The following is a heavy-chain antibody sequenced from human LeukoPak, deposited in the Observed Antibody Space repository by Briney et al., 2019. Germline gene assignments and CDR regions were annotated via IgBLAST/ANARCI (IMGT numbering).Heavy chain of an antibody. J-gene: IGHJ4*02. V-gene: IGHV1-18*01. CDR1: GYTFTSYG. CDR3: ARAEVSSVSFDY. D-gene: IGHD3-22*01. Sequence: ASVKVSCKASGYTFTSYGISWVRQAPGQGLEWMGWISAYNGNTNYAQKLQGRVTMTTDTSTSTAYVELRSLRSDDTAVYYCARAEVSSVSFDYWGQGTLVTVSS. CDR2: ISAYNGNT.